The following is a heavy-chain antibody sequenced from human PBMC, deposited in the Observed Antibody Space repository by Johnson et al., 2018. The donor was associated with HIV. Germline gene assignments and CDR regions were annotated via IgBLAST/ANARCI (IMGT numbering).Heavy chain of an antibody. D-gene: IGHD3-10*01. Sequence: QMQLVESGGDVVQPGRSLRLSCAASGFTFSTSAMHWVRQAPGKGLKWVATISYDGINKYYADSLKGRFAISRDNSRNTLDLRMDSLRVEDTAVYYCAGGYGSGSGDAFDIWGQGTMVTVSS. V-gene: IGHV3-30*09. CDR1: GFTFSTSA. J-gene: IGHJ3*02. CDR2: ISYDGINK. CDR3: AGGYGSGSGDAFDI.